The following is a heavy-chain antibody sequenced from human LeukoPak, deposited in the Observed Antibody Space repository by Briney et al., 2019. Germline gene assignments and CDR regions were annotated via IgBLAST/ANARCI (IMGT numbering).Heavy chain of an antibody. V-gene: IGHV3-30*02. Sequence: GGSLRLSCAASGFTFSSYGMHWVRQAPGKGLEWVAFIRYDGSNKYYADSVKGRFTISRDNSKNTLYLQMNSLRAEDTAVYYCAKGMYYYDSSGYSKLDYWGQGPLVTVSS. CDR3: AKGMYYYDSSGYSKLDY. D-gene: IGHD3-22*01. J-gene: IGHJ4*02. CDR2: IRYDGSNK. CDR1: GFTFSSYG.